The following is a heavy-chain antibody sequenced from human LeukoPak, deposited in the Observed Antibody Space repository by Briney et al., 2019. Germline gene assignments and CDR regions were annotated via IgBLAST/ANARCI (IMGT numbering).Heavy chain of an antibody. Sequence: GGSLRLSCAASGFTFSSYSMNWVRQAPGKGLEWVSSISSSSSYIYYADSVKGRFTISRDNAKNSLYLQMNSLRAEDTAVYYCARDSFRDDSSGYQDYWGQGTLVTVSS. D-gene: IGHD3-22*01. CDR3: ARDSFRDDSSGYQDY. V-gene: IGHV3-21*01. CDR1: GFTFSSYS. J-gene: IGHJ4*02. CDR2: ISSSSSYI.